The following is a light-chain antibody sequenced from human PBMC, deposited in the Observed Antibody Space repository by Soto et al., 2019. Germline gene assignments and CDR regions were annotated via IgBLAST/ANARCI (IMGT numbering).Light chain of an antibody. V-gene: IGKV1-5*03. CDR3: QHYHGHSNN. Sequence: DIQMTQSPSTLSASVGDRVTITCRASQTISXWLAWYQQKPGKAPKVLIAKASNLQXGVPSRFSGSGSGTEXXXXXXXXXXXXFATYYCQHYHGHSNNFGQGTKLEIK. J-gene: IGKJ2*01. CDR1: QTISXW. CDR2: KAS.